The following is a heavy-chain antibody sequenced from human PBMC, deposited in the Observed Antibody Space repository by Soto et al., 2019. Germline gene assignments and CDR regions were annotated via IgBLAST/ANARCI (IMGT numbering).Heavy chain of an antibody. J-gene: IGHJ4*02. V-gene: IGHV3-30-3*01. CDR2: ISYDGSNK. Sequence: GGSLRLSCAASGFTFSSYAMHWVHQAPGKGLEWVAVISYDGSNKYYADSVKGRFTISRDNSKNTLYLQMNSLRAEDTAVYYCARDQETTVTTFIDYWGQGTLVTVSS. CDR3: ARDQETTVTTFIDY. CDR1: GFTFSSYA. D-gene: IGHD4-17*01.